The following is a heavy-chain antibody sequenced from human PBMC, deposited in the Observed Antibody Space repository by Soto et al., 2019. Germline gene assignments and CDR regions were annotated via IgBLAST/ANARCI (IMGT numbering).Heavy chain of an antibody. CDR2: IYHSGTT. Sequence: PSETLSLTCAVSGYSIGSASFWGWIRQPPGKGLEWIGNIYHSGTTYYNPSLESRVTISVDTSNNQFSLKLNSVTAADTAVYYCARAFYGDYGAYYYGMDVWGQGXTVT. CDR3: ARAFYGDYGAYYYGMDV. J-gene: IGHJ6*02. CDR1: GYSIGSASF. V-gene: IGHV4-38-2*01. D-gene: IGHD4-17*01.